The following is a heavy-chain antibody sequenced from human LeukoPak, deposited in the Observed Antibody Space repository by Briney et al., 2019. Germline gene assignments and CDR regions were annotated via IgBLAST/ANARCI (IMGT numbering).Heavy chain of an antibody. CDR1: GFTASSNY. CDR2: IYSGGST. J-gene: IGHJ4*02. CDR3: GVVRGGYFDY. V-gene: IGHV3-53*01. D-gene: IGHD2-21*01. Sequence: AGGSLRLSCAASGFTASSNYMSWVRQAPGKGLEWVSVIYSGGSTYYADSVKGRFTISRDNSKNTLYLQMNSLRAEDTAVYYCGVVRGGYFDYWGQGTLVTVSS.